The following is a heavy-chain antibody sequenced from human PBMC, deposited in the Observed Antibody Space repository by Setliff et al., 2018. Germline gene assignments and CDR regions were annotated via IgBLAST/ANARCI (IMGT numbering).Heavy chain of an antibody. Sequence: SETLSLTCTVSGGSVGNSYYYWNWIRQPAGKGLEWIGRIYTSGSTNYNPSLKSRVTMSVDTSKNQFSLKLSSVTAADTAVYYCARGGDPTVTTQLDAFDIWGQGTMVTVSS. J-gene: IGHJ3*02. V-gene: IGHV4-61*02. D-gene: IGHD4-4*01. CDR1: GGSVGNSYYY. CDR2: IYTSGST. CDR3: ARGGDPTVTTQLDAFDI.